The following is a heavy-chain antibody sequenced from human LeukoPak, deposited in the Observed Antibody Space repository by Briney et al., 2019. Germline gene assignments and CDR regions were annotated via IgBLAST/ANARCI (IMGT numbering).Heavy chain of an antibody. CDR2: LQSSGSA. V-gene: IGHV4-4*07. Sequence: TSETLSLTCTVSGGSISSYSWSWIRQPAGKGLEWIGRLQSSGSANYNPSLKSRVTMSGDTSKNQFSLRLSSVTAADTAVYYCARDRYFVNLKREGDYYFYLDVWGKGTTVTVSS. J-gene: IGHJ6*03. CDR3: ARDRYFVNLKREGDYYFYLDV. D-gene: IGHD3-16*02. CDR1: GGSISSYS.